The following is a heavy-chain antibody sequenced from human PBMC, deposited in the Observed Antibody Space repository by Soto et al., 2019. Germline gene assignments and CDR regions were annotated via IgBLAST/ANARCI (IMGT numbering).Heavy chain of an antibody. Sequence: SVKVSCKASGGTFSSYAISWVRQAPGQGLEWMGGIIPIFGTANYAQKFQGRVTITADKSTSTAYMELSSLRSEDTAVYYCARLAFGAVVVPAAIPSPGLYYFDYWGQGTLVTVSS. D-gene: IGHD2-2*01. CDR1: GGTFSSYA. CDR2: IIPIFGTA. CDR3: ARLAFGAVVVPAAIPSPGLYYFDY. J-gene: IGHJ4*02. V-gene: IGHV1-69*06.